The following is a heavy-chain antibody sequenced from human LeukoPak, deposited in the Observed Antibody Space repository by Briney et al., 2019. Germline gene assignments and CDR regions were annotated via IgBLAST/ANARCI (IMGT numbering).Heavy chain of an antibody. CDR3: ARGASYYYDSSGYFNDAYDI. CDR2: IYYNGGT. CDR1: GGSTSSHY. J-gene: IGHJ3*02. Sequence: SETLSLTCSVFGGSTSSHYWSWIRQPPGKGLEWIGNIYYNGGTKDNPSLKSRVTISVDTSKKQVSLKLSSVTAADTAVYYCARGASYYYDSSGYFNDAYDIWGQGTMVTVSA. V-gene: IGHV4-59*11. D-gene: IGHD3-22*01.